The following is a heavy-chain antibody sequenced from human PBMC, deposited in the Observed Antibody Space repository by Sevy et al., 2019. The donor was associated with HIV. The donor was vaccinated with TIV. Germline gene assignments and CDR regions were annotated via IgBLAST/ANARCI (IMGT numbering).Heavy chain of an antibody. D-gene: IGHD2-21*01. CDR2: MFYSGST. CDR3: ARQGGIVDRAFDY. CDR1: GGSISSSTYD. Sequence: SETMSLTCTISGGSISSSTYDWGWIRQPPGKGLEWSGSMFYSGSTYYNPSLKSRVIISVDMSKNHFSVKLSSVTAADTAVYYCARQGGIVDRAFDYWGQGTLVTVSS. J-gene: IGHJ4*02. V-gene: IGHV4-39*01.